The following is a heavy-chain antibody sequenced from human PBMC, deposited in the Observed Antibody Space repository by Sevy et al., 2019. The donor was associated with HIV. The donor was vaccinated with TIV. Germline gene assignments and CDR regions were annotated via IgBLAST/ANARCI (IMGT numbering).Heavy chain of an antibody. Sequence: GGSLRLSCAASGFTFSSYGMHWVRQAPVKGLEWVAVLSYDGSNKYYADSVKGRFTISRDNSKNALYLQMNSLRAEDTAVYYCAKQRIIRSGRGYFDYWGQGTLVTVSS. V-gene: IGHV3-30*18. D-gene: IGHD6-19*01. J-gene: IGHJ4*02. CDR2: LSYDGSNK. CDR3: AKQRIIRSGRGYFDY. CDR1: GFTFSSYG.